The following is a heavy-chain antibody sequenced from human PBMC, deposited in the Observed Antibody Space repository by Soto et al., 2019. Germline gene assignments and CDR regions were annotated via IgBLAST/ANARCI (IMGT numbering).Heavy chain of an antibody. CDR3: ARGVRLNYYGSGSYYTTNWFDP. V-gene: IGHV4-59*01. J-gene: IGHJ5*02. D-gene: IGHD3-10*01. CDR2: IYYSGST. Sequence: TLSLTCTVSGGSISSYYWSWIRQPPGKGLEWIGYIYYSGSTNYNPSLKSRVTISVDTSKNQFSLKLSSVTAADTAVYYCARGVRLNYYGSGSYYTTNWFDPWGQGTLVTVSS. CDR1: GGSISSYY.